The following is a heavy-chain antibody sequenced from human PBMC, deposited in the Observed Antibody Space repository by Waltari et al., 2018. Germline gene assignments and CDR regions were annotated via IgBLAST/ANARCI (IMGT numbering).Heavy chain of an antibody. CDR3: ARSEYSSSWYAYYYYYGMDV. J-gene: IGHJ6*02. Sequence: QVQLVQSGAEVKKPGASVKVSCKASGYTFTGYYMHWVRQAPGQGLEWMGGINPNSGGTDYSQKFQGWVTMTSDTSISTAYMELSRLRADDTAVYYCARSEYSSSWYAYYYYYGMDVWGQGTTVTVSS. V-gene: IGHV1-2*04. CDR1: GYTFTGYY. CDR2: INPNSGGT. D-gene: IGHD6-13*01.